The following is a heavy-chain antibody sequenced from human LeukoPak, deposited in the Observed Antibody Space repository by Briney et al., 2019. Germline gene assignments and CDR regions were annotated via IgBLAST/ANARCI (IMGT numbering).Heavy chain of an antibody. CDR1: GGSISGYY. CDR2: IHNSGST. CDR3: ARATYYDFWSGYRFDP. Sequence: SETLSLTCTVSGGSISGYYWSWFRQPPGKGLEWFGWIHNSGSTENNPSLKSRVTMSVDTSKNQFSLKLSSVAAADTAVYYCARATYYDFWSGYRFDPWGQGTLVTVSS. V-gene: IGHV4-59*01. J-gene: IGHJ5*02. D-gene: IGHD3-3*01.